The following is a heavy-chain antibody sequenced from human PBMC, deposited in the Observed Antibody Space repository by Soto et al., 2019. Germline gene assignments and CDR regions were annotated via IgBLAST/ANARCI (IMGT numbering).Heavy chain of an antibody. CDR1: GYSFTSYW. V-gene: IGHV5-10-1*01. D-gene: IGHD3-3*01. CDR3: ASSITIFGVVIPNGMDV. CDR2: IDPSDSYT. J-gene: IGHJ6*02. Sequence: GESLKISCKGSGYSFTSYWISWVRQMPGKGLEWMGRIDPSDSYTNYSPSLQGHVTISADKSISTAYLQWSSLKASDTAMYYCASSITIFGVVIPNGMDVWGQGTTVTVSS.